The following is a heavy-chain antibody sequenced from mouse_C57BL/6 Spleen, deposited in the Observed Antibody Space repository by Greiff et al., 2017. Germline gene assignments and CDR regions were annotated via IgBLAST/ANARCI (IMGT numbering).Heavy chain of an antibody. D-gene: IGHD2-2*01. V-gene: IGHV1-53*01. CDR3: APGGYDRAWFAY. CDR1: GYTFTSYW. CDR2: INPSNGGT. Sequence: QVQLQQPGTELVKPGASVKLSCKASGYTFTSYWMHWVKQRPGQGLEWIGNINPSNGGTNYNEKFKSKATLTVDKSSSTAYMQLSSLTSEDSAVCYGAPGGYDRAWFAYGGQGTLVTVSA. J-gene: IGHJ3*01.